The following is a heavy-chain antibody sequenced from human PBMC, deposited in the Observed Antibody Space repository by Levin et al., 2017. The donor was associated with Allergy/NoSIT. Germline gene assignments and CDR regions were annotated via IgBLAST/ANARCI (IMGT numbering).Heavy chain of an antibody. V-gene: IGHV4-39*01. CDR3: ATLGGYCSGGSCYSGAFDI. D-gene: IGHD2-15*01. Sequence: SETLSLTCTVSGGSISSSSYYWGWIRQPPGKGLEWIGSIYYSGSTYYNPSLKSRVTISVDTSKNQFSLKLSSVTAADTAVYYCATLGGYCSGGSCYSGAFDIWGQGTMVTVSS. CDR1: GGSISSSSYY. CDR2: IYYSGST. J-gene: IGHJ3*02.